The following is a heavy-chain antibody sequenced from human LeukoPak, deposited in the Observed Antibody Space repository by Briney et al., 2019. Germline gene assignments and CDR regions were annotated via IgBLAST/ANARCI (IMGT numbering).Heavy chain of an antibody. CDR1: GFTFSNFW. J-gene: IGHJ3*02. CDR3: AKDMGDIVATPHAFDI. V-gene: IGHV3-7*03. Sequence: GGSLRLSCAASGFTFSNFWMSWVRQAPGKGLEWVANIRQDGNEKYYVDSLKGRFTISRDNAKNSLYLQMNSLRAEDTALYYCAKDMGDIVATPHAFDIWGQGTMVTVSS. D-gene: IGHD5-12*01. CDR2: IRQDGNEK.